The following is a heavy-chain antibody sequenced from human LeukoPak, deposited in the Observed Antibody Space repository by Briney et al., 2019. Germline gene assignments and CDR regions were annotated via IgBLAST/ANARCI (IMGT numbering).Heavy chain of an antibody. D-gene: IGHD3-16*01. CDR1: GGTFSSYA. V-gene: IGHV1-69*04. CDR2: IIPILGIA. J-gene: IGHJ6*02. Sequence: SVKVSCKASGGTFSSYAISWVRQAPGQGLEWMGRIIPILGIANYAQKFQGRVTITADKSTSTAYMELSSLRSEDTAVYYCASQYDYVWGSDYYYYYGMDVWGQGTTVTVSS. CDR3: ASQYDYVWGSDYYYYYGMDV.